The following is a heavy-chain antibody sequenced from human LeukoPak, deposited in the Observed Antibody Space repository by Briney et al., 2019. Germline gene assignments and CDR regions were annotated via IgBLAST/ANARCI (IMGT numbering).Heavy chain of an antibody. CDR3: ARSHYGSESYFAFDI. Sequence: GASVKVSCKASGYTFTSYGISWVRQAPGQGLEWMGWISAYNGNTNYAQKLQGRVTMTTDTSTSTAYMELRSLRSDDTAVYYCARSHYGSESYFAFDIWGQGTMVIVSS. CDR1: GYTFTSYG. V-gene: IGHV1-18*01. D-gene: IGHD3-10*01. J-gene: IGHJ3*02. CDR2: ISAYNGNT.